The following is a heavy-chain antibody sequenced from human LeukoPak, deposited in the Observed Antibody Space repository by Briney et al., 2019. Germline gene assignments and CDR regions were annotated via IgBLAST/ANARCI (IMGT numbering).Heavy chain of an antibody. CDR2: IYHAGST. J-gene: IGHJ4*02. CDR3: ARSAAVTGQFDF. CDR1: GASISSSNW. Sequence: SGTLSLTCTVSGASISSSNWWTWVRQPPGEALEWIGEIYHAGSTKYNPSLRSRLTISVDESKNSFSLSLTSVTAADTAFYYCARSAAVTGQFDFWGPETLVTVSS. D-gene: IGHD6-19*01. V-gene: IGHV4-4*02.